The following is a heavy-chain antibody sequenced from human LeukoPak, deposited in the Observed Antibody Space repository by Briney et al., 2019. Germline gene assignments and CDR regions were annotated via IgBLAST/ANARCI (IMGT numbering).Heavy chain of an antibody. CDR1: GFAFSNYW. D-gene: IGHD6-13*01. CDR2: INTHGSST. J-gene: IGHJ6*03. CDR3: LAGYCYYYMDV. Sequence: GVSLRLSCAASGFAFSNYWLHWVRQAPGRGLVWVARINTHGSSTNYADSVKGRFTISRDNAKNTLYLQMTSLSAEDTAVYYALAGYCYYYMDVWGKGTTVTVSS. V-gene: IGHV3-74*01.